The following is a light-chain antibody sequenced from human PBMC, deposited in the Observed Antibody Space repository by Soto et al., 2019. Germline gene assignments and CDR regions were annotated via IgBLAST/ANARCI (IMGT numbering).Light chain of an antibody. CDR1: QSVSSN. CDR2: GAS. V-gene: IGKV3-15*01. Sequence: DIVMTQSPATLSVSPGEKATHYCRASQSVSSNLAWYQQKPGQAPRLLIYGASTRATGILARFSGIGSGTEFTLTFSCLQSEDFAVYFCHQFNNWPRTFGQGSKVDIK. J-gene: IGKJ1*01. CDR3: HQFNNWPRT.